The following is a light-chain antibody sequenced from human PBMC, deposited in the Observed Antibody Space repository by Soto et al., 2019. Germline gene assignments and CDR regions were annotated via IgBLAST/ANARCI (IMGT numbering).Light chain of an antibody. J-gene: IGLJ1*01. CDR1: SNDVGLYNY. V-gene: IGLV2-14*03. Sequence: QSALTQPASVSGSLGQSITISCTGTSNDVGLYNYVSWYQQHPGKAPKLMIYDVTERPSGVSNRFSGSKSGNTASLTISGLQAEDEGDYYCSSYTISTTYVFGTGTKLTVL. CDR2: DVT. CDR3: SSYTISTTYV.